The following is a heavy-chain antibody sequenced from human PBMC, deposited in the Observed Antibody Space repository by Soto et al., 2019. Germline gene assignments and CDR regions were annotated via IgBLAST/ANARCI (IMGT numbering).Heavy chain of an antibody. CDR1: GYTFTSYY. CDR3: ARGDPSWVPAAMLCDY. J-gene: IGHJ4*02. V-gene: IGHV1-46*01. Sequence: QVQLVQSGAEVKKPGASVKVSCKASGYTFTSYYMHWVRQAPGQGLEWMGIINPSGGSTSYAQKFRGRVTMTRDTSTSTVYMELSSLRSEDTAVYYCARGDPSWVPAAMLCDYWGQGTLVTVSS. D-gene: IGHD2-2*01. CDR2: INPSGGST.